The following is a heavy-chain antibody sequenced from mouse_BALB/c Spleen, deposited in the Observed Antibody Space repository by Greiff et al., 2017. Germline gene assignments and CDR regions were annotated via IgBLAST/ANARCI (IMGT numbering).Heavy chain of an antibody. J-gene: IGHJ4*01. CDR3: ARGSYFYYAMDY. Sequence: QDQLQQSGAELVRPGTSVKVSCKASGYAFTNYLIEWVKQRPGQGLEWIGVINPGSGGTNYNEKFKGKATLTADKSSSTAYMQLSSLTSDDSAVYFCARGSYFYYAMDYWGQGTSVTVSS. CDR1: GYAFTNYL. V-gene: IGHV1-54*01. CDR2: INPGSGGT. D-gene: IGHD2-10*01.